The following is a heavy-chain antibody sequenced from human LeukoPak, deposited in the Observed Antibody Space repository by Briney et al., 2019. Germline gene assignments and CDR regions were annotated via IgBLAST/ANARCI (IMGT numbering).Heavy chain of an antibody. V-gene: IGHV3-48*01. CDR3: AGDPLYGGSSLGNTFDI. CDR2: ISPTGSTI. Sequence: GGSLRLSCAASGFTFSSYGMNWVRQAPGKGLEWVSYISPTGSTIYDADSVKGRFIISRDNAKNSLYLQMNSLRAEDTAVYYCAGDPLYGGSSLGNTFDIWGQGTVVTVSS. J-gene: IGHJ3*02. D-gene: IGHD1-26*01. CDR1: GFTFSSYG.